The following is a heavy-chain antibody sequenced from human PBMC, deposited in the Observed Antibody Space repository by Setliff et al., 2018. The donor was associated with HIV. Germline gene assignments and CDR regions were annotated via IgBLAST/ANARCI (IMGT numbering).Heavy chain of an antibody. CDR1: GYTFSNYG. CDR3: ARKPTGSPSDY. Sequence: ASVKVSCKASGYTFSNYGISWVRQTPGQGLEWMGWISPYNGNTNYVQKLQGRVTITTDTSTSTAYMELRSLRSDDTALYYCARKPTGSPSDYWGQGTLVTVSS. J-gene: IGHJ4*02. CDR2: ISPYNGNT. V-gene: IGHV1-18*01. D-gene: IGHD2-2*01.